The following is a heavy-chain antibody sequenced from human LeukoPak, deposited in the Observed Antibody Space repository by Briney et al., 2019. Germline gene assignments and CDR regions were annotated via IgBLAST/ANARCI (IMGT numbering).Heavy chain of an antibody. Sequence: GGSLRLSCAGSGFTFSCYAMSWVRQAPGKGLEWVSDNSGSGGNTYYADSVKGRFTISRDISKNTLYLQMNSLRAEDTAVYYCANAAYSNNWYDFDYWGQGTLVTVSS. CDR1: GFTFSCYA. D-gene: IGHD1-1*01. J-gene: IGHJ4*02. CDR2: NSGSGGNT. CDR3: ANAAYSNNWYDFDY. V-gene: IGHV3-23*01.